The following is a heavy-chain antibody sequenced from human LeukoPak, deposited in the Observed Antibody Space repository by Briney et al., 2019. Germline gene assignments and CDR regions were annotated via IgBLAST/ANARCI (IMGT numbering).Heavy chain of an antibody. Sequence: GSLRLSFAASGVTVSSNFMSWVRAAPGKGLEWVSVIYSGGSTYYADSVKGRFTISRDNSKNTLYLQMNSLRVEDTALYYCALRLVTYYWGQGTLVTVSS. CDR3: ALRLVTYY. J-gene: IGHJ4*02. CDR1: GVTVSSNF. CDR2: IYSGGST. V-gene: IGHV3-66*01. D-gene: IGHD3-9*01.